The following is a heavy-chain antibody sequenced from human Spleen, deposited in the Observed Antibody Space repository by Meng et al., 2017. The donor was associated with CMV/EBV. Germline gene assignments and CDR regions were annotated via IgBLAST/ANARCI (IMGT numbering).Heavy chain of an antibody. D-gene: IGHD5-18*01. CDR3: AKETAATAI. CDR2: ISWHSTIK. Sequence: GGSLRLSCAASGFTFDDYSMHWVRQAPGKGLEWVSGISWHSTIKGYADSVKGRFTITRDNSKNTLYLQMNTLRAEDTAVYYCAKETAATAIWGQGTMVTVSS. J-gene: IGHJ3*02. CDR1: GFTFDDYS. V-gene: IGHV3-9*01.